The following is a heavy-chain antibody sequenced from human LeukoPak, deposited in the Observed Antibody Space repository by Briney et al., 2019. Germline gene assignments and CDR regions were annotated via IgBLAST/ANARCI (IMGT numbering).Heavy chain of an antibody. CDR2: INPNSGGT. D-gene: IGHD4-11*01. J-gene: IGHJ4*02. V-gene: IGHV1-2*02. CDR3: ATPGGLDSNYIFDY. CDR1: GYTFTYYY. Sequence: ASVKVSCKASGYTFTYYYIHWVRQAPGQGLEWVGWINPNSGGTNYAQKFQGRVTMTRDTSISTAYMELSRLRSDDTAVYYCATPGGLDSNYIFDYWGQGTLVTVSS.